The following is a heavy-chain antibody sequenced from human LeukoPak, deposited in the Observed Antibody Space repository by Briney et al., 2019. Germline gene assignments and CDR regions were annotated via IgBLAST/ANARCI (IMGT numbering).Heavy chain of an antibody. CDR3: ARTHLGGYNYPTLDY. Sequence: SETLSLTCTVSGGSISSSSYYWGWIRQPPGKGLEWIGNMYYSGSTYYNPSLKSRVTISVDTSNNQFSLKLSSVTAADTAVYYCARTHLGGYNYPTLDYWGQGTLVTVSS. J-gene: IGHJ4*02. CDR2: MYYSGST. CDR1: GGSISSSSYY. V-gene: IGHV4-39*01. D-gene: IGHD5-24*01.